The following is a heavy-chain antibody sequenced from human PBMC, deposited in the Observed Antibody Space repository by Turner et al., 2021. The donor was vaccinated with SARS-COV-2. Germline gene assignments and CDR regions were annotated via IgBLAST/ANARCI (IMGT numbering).Heavy chain of an antibody. J-gene: IGHJ4*02. V-gene: IGHV3-30*18. D-gene: IGHD3-3*01. CDR3: AKDDNYDFWTGYYMY. CDR2: ISYDGSNK. CDR1: GFTFSSYG. Sequence: QVQLVESGGGVVQPGRSLRLSCAASGFTFSSYGMHWVRQAPGKGLEWVAVISYDGSNKYYADSVKGRFTISRDKSKNTLYLQMNSLRAEDTAVYYCAKDDNYDFWTGYYMYWGQGTLVTVSS.